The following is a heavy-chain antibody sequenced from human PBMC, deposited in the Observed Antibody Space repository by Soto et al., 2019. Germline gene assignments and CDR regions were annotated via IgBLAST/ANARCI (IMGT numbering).Heavy chain of an antibody. D-gene: IGHD3-16*01. CDR2: VHHSGST. Sequence: VQLQESGPGLVKPSETLSLTCSVSGGSISSGGYYWSWIRKHPGKGLEWIGYVHHSGSTYYSPSLKSRVTLSIETSKNHFSLKLSSVTAADTAVYYCARDYDFIQGAFDIWGQGTMVIVSS. V-gene: IGHV4-31*03. CDR1: GGSISSGGYY. J-gene: IGHJ3*02. CDR3: ARDYDFIQGAFDI.